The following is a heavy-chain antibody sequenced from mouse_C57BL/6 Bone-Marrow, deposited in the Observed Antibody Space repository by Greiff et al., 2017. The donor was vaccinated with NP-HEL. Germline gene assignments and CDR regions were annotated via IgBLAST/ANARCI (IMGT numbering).Heavy chain of an antibody. V-gene: IGHV1-81*01. D-gene: IGHD2-4*01. Sequence: VKLMESGAELARPGASVKLSCKASGYTFTSYGISWVKQRTGQGLEWIGEIYPRSGNTYYNEKFKGKATLTADKSSSTAYMELRSLTSEDSAVYFCARDYDYGWFAYWGQGTLVTVSA. CDR3: ARDYDYGWFAY. CDR1: GYTFTSYG. J-gene: IGHJ3*01. CDR2: IYPRSGNT.